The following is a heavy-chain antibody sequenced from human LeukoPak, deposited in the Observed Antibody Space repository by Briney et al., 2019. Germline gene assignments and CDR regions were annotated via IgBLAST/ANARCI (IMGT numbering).Heavy chain of an antibody. CDR1: GYIFTSYW. CDR2: IYSGDSDN. Sequence: AEALKISCKGSGYIFTSYWIGWVRQMPGEGLEGMWAIYSGDSDNRYSPSFEGEVTISADKSISTAYLLWSSLKASDTAMYYCARPTRIAVAGINYGMDVWGQGTTVTVSS. D-gene: IGHD6-19*01. J-gene: IGHJ6*02. CDR3: ARPTRIAVAGINYGMDV. V-gene: IGHV5-51*01.